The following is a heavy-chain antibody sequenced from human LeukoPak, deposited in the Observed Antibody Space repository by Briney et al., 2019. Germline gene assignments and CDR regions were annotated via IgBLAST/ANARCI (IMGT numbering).Heavy chain of an antibody. V-gene: IGHV1-3*03. D-gene: IGHD4-17*01. CDR2: INAGNGNT. J-gene: IGHJ4*02. CDR1: GYTFTSYA. CDR3: ARGRWPNYGDYDY. Sequence: ASVKVSCKASGYTFTSYAMHWVRQAPGQRLEWMGWINAGNGNTKYSQEFQGRVTITRDTSASTAYMELSSLRSEDMAVYYCARGRWPNYGDYDYWGQGTLVTVSS.